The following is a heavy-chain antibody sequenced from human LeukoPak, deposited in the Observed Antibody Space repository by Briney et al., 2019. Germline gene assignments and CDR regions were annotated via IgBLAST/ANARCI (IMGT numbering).Heavy chain of an antibody. V-gene: IGHV3-23*01. CDR3: AKLGAAAGRNWYVY. D-gene: IGHD6-13*01. CDR2: ISGSGGST. Sequence: PGGSLRLSCAASGFTFSSYAMSWVRQAPGKGLEWVSAISGSGGSTYHADSVKGRFTISRDNSKNTLYLQMNSLRAEDTAVYYCAKLGAAAGRNWYVYWGQGTLVTVSS. CDR1: GFTFSSYA. J-gene: IGHJ4*02.